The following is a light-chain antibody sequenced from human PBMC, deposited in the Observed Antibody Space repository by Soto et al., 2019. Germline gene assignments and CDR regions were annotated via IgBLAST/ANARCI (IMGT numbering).Light chain of an antibody. CDR3: QQYNSYSQT. V-gene: IGKV1-5*01. CDR1: QSISSW. J-gene: IGKJ1*01. CDR2: DAS. Sequence: IPISQSASILSASVGDRLTITCRASQSISSWLAWYQQRPGKAPKLLIYDASSLGSGVPSRFSGSGSGTEFTLTISRLQADDVATYYCQQYNSYSQTFGQGTKVDIK.